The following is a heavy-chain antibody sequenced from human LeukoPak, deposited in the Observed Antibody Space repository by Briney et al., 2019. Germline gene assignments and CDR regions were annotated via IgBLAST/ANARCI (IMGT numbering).Heavy chain of an antibody. J-gene: IGHJ4*02. CDR1: GFTFSIYG. Sequence: PGRSLRLSCAASGFTFSIYGMHWVRQAPGKGLEWVAVIWNDGSNKYYADYVKGRFTISRDNSKNTLYLQMNSLRAEDTAVYSCARASGRFDYWGQGTLVTVSS. CDR3: ARASGRFDY. V-gene: IGHV3-33*01. D-gene: IGHD3-10*01. CDR2: IWNDGSNK.